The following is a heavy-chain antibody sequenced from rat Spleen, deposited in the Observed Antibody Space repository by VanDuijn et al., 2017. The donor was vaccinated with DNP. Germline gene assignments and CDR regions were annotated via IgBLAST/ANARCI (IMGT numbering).Heavy chain of an antibody. D-gene: IGHD4-3*01. Sequence: EVQLVESGGGLVQPGRSLKLSCAVSGFIFSAYYMAWVRQAPAKGLEWVAYIGSAAYAPYYGDSVRGRFTISRDNAKSTLYLQMNSLRSEDMATYYCVRWNSGHFDYWGQGVMVTVSS. J-gene: IGHJ2*01. CDR1: GFIFSAYY. V-gene: IGHV5-22*01. CDR3: VRWNSGHFDY. CDR2: IGSAAYAP.